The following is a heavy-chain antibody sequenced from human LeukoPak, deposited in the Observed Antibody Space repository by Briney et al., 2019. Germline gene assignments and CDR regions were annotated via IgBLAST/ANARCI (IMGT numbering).Heavy chain of an antibody. CDR1: GFTFSNYW. V-gene: IGHV3-74*01. CDR3: ARVPSTMVRGVIFGKTPNNWFDP. D-gene: IGHD3-10*01. Sequence: QPGGSLRLSCAASGFTFSNYWMHWARQVPGKGLVWVSRINTDGSSTSYADSVKGRFTISRDNAKNTLYLQMNSLRAEDTAVYYCARVPSTMVRGVIFGKTPNNWFDPWGQGTLVTVSS. CDR2: INTDGSST. J-gene: IGHJ5*02.